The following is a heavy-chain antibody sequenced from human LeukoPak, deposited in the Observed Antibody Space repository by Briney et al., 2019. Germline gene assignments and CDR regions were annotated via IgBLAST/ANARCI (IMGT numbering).Heavy chain of an antibody. CDR2: ISGSGGST. Sequence: PGGTLRLSCAASGFTFSGYDMSWVRQAPGKGLEWVSAISGSGGSTYYADSVKGRFTISRDNSKNTLYLQMNSLRAEDTAVYYCARGLITMVRGALKLWGQGTLVTVSS. J-gene: IGHJ4*02. D-gene: IGHD3-10*01. CDR3: ARGLITMVRGALKL. CDR1: GFTFSGYD. V-gene: IGHV3-23*01.